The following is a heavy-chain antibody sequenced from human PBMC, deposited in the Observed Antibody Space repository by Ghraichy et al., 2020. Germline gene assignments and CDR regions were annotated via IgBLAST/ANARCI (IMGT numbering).Heavy chain of an antibody. V-gene: IGHV4-59*08. CDR1: GDSISSNS. Sequence: SETLSLTCTVSGDSISSNSWSWIRQPPGKGLEWIGYIYFDGTTNYNPSLTSRVTIAADTSKNPLSLMLSSVTAADTAVYYCARLGGEVGDSALVRVMTSMRTLSAPWFDPWGQGTLVTVSS. D-gene: IGHD5-18*01. CDR2: IYFDGTT. CDR3: ARLGGEVGDSALVRVMTSMRTLSAPWFDP. J-gene: IGHJ5*02.